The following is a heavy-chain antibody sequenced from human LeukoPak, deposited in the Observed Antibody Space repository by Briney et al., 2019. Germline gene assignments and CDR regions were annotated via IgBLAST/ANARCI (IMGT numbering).Heavy chain of an antibody. J-gene: IGHJ4*02. CDR3: ARSEFSNTWPDY. CDR2: INPNSGGT. D-gene: IGHD6-13*01. CDR1: GYTFTGYY. V-gene: IGHV1-2*02. Sequence: ASVKVSCKASGYTFTGYYIHWVGQAPGLGLEWMGWINPNSGGTNYAQKFQGRVTMTRDTSITTAHMELSSLRSDDTAVYYCARSEFSNTWPDYWGQGTLVTVSS.